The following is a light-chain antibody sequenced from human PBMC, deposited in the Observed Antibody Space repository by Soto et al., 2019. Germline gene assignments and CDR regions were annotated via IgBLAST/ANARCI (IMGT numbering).Light chain of an antibody. CDR2: GAS. CDR3: HQHDNWSPFT. Sequence: EIVMTQSPATLSVSPGERVTLSCRASQSVSSSLAWYQQKPGQAPRLLIYGASTKATGIPARFSRTGSRTEFTVTFSSLQFEDFAVYFRHQHDNWSPFTLDPRTHVDIK. J-gene: IGKJ3*01. CDR1: QSVSSS. V-gene: IGKV3-15*01.